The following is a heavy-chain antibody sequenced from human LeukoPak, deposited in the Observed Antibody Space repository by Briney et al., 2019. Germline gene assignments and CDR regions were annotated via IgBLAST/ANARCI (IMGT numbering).Heavy chain of an antibody. V-gene: IGHV3-15*01. Sequence: PGGSLRLSCAASGFTFTKAWMSWVRQAPGKGLEWVGRIKSKTDGGTTDYAAPVKGRFTISRDDSKNTLYLQMNSLKTEDTAVYYCTTDLDYYYYMDVWGKGTTVTVSS. J-gene: IGHJ6*03. CDR1: GFTFTKAW. CDR2: IKSKTDGGTT. CDR3: TTDLDYYYYMDV.